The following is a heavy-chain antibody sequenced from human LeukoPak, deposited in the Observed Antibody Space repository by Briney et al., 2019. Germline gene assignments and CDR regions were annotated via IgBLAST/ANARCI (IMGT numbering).Heavy chain of an antibody. J-gene: IGHJ4*02. V-gene: IGHV1-2*02. CDR3: AREARVAAAGTAGINFDY. CDR2: INPNSGGT. Sequence: GASVKVSCKASGYTFTSYYLYWVRQAPGQGLEWMGWINPNSGGTNYAQKFQGRVTMTRDTSNTTAYMEMTRLRSDDTAVYYCAREARVAAAGTAGINFDYWGQGTLVTVSS. CDR1: GYTFTSYY. D-gene: IGHD6-13*01.